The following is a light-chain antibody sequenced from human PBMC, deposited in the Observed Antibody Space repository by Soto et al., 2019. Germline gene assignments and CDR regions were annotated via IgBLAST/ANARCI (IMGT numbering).Light chain of an antibody. J-gene: IGKJ1*01. Sequence: EIVMTQSPATLSVSPGERATLSCRASQSVNSNLAWYQQKPGPAPRLLIYGASTRATGSPARFSGSGSETEFTLTISSLQSEDFAVYYCQQYNNWWTFGQGTKVEIK. CDR2: GAS. CDR3: QQYNNWWT. CDR1: QSVNSN. V-gene: IGKV3-15*01.